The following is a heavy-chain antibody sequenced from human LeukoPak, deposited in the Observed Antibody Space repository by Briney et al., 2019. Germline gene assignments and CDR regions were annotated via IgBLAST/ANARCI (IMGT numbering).Heavy chain of an antibody. V-gene: IGHV4-38-2*01. CDR3: ARNRGYCSSTSCATFFDY. D-gene: IGHD2-2*01. CDR2: IYYSGST. Sequence: PSETLSLTCAVSGYSISSGYYWGWIRQPPGKGLEWIGYIYYSGSTYYNPSLKSRVTISVDTSKNQFSLKLSSVTAADTAVYYCARNRGYCSSTSCATFFDYWGQGTLVTVSS. J-gene: IGHJ4*02. CDR1: GYSISSGYY.